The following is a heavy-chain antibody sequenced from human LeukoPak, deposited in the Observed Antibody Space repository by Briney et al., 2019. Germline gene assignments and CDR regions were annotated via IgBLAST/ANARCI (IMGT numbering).Heavy chain of an antibody. CDR1: GFTFSSYA. CDR2: ISYDGSNK. CDR3: AREPRDYYDSSGYYYLDY. Sequence: GGSLRLSCAASGFTFSSYAMHWVRQAPGKGLEWVAVISYDGSNKYYADSVKGRFTISRDNAKNSLYLQMNSLRAEDTAVYYCAREPRDYYDSSGYYYLDYWGQGTLVTVSS. J-gene: IGHJ4*02. D-gene: IGHD3-22*01. V-gene: IGHV3-30*04.